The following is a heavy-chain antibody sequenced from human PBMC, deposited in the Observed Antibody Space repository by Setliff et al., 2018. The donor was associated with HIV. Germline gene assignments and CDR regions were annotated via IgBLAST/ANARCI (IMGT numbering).Heavy chain of an antibody. J-gene: IGHJ6*02. CDR2: ITDDGTA. V-gene: IGHV4-39*02. CDR3: ARGRSCESDWCWLYYNYYYGMDV. CDR1: DDSISRSSYY. D-gene: IGHD2-8*01. Sequence: SETLSLTCTVTDDSISRSSYYWAWIRQSPGKGLEWIGEITDDGTATYTSSLKSRVTISLDTSKKQLSLKVTSVTAADTAIYYCARGRSCESDWCWLYYNYYYGMDVWAQGTAVTVSS.